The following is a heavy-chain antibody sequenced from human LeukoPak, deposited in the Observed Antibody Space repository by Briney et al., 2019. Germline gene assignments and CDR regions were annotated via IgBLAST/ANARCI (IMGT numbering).Heavy chain of an antibody. CDR2: IFYIGST. V-gene: IGHV4-59*08. Sequence: SETLSLTCTVSGDSINNYYWGWIRQPPGKGLEYIGYIFYIGSTNYNPSLKSRVTISVDRSKNQFSLKLSSVTAADTAVYYCARKGDIWSGYYQTTFDYWGQGTLVTVSS. D-gene: IGHD3-3*01. CDR3: ARKGDIWSGYYQTTFDY. J-gene: IGHJ4*02. CDR1: GDSINNYY.